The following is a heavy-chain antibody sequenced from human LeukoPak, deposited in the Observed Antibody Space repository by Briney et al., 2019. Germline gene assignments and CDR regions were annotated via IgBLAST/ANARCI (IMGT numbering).Heavy chain of an antibody. CDR1: GFTFSSYG. V-gene: IGHV3-33*01. J-gene: IGHJ6*02. CDR2: IWYDGSNK. CDR3: ARGTDGMDV. Sequence: GGSLRLSCAASGFTFSSYGMHWVRQAPGKGLEWVAVIWYDGSNKYYADSVKGRFTISRDNSKNTLCLQMNSLRAEDTAVYYCARGTDGMDVWGQGTTVTVSS.